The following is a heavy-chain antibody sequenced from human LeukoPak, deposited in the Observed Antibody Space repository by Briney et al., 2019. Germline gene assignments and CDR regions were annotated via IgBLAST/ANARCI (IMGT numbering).Heavy chain of an antibody. CDR1: GFTFSNAW. J-gene: IGHJ3*02. CDR2: IKSKTDGGTT. CDR3: TTDGTFDI. V-gene: IGHV3-15*01. Sequence: GGALRLSCAASGFTFSNAWMSWVRQAPGKGLEWVGHIKSKTDGGTTDYAAPVKGRFTISRDDSKDTLYLKMNSLKIEDTAVYYCTTDGTFDIWGQGTMVTVSS.